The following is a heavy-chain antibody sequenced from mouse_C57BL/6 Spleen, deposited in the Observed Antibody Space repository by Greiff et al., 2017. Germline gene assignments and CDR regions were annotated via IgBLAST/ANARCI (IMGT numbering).Heavy chain of an antibody. CDR3: ARDGSSYEYYFDY. CDR2: ISDGGSYT. V-gene: IGHV5-4*01. D-gene: IGHD1-1*01. J-gene: IGHJ2*01. CDR1: GFTFSSYA. Sequence: EVPLVESGGGLVKPGGSLKLSCAASGFTFSSYAMSWVRQTPEKRLAWVATISDGGSYTYYPDNVKGRFTISKDNAKNNLYRQMSHLKSEDTAMYYCARDGSSYEYYFDYWGQGTTLTVSS.